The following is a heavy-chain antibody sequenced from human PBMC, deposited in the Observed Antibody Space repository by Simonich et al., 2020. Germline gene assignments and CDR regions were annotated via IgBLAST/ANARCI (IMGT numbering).Heavy chain of an antibody. Sequence: QVQLVQSVAEVKKPGASVKVSCKASGYTFTSYGFSWGRTAPGQGLEWMGWTIAYKGNTNSAPKLQGRVTMTTYTSTRTAYMELRSLRSDDTAVYYCARASRGTWWYYYFDYWGQVTLVTVSS. CDR3: ARASRGTWWYYYFDY. CDR2: TIAYKGNT. V-gene: IGHV1-18*01. D-gene: IGHD2-15*01. J-gene: IGHJ4*02. CDR1: GYTFTSYG.